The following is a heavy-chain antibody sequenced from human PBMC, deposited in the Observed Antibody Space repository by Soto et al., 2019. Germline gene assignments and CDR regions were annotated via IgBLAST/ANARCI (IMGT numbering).Heavy chain of an antibody. J-gene: IGHJ6*03. V-gene: IGHV1-69*02. Sequence: KLSCKASGGTFSSYTISWVRQAPGQGLEWMGRIIPILGIANYAQKFQGRVTITADKSTSTAYMELSSLRSEDTAVYYCASRYCSSTSCYEGYYYYMDVWGKGTTVTVSS. CDR2: IIPILGIA. CDR3: ASRYCSSTSCYEGYYYYMDV. CDR1: GGTFSSYT. D-gene: IGHD2-2*01.